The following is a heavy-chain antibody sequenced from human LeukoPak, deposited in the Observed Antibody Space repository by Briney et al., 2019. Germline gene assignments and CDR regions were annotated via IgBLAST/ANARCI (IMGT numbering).Heavy chain of an antibody. V-gene: IGHV4-39*07. Sequence: PSETLSLTCSVFGDSISNNFYYWGWIRQTPGKGLEWIGEINHSGSTNYNPSLKSRVTISVDTSKNQFSLKLSSVTAADTAVYYCARRARMVVAAKPVWFDPWGQGTLVTVSS. D-gene: IGHD2-15*01. CDR2: INHSGST. CDR1: GDSISNNFYY. CDR3: ARRARMVVAAKPVWFDP. J-gene: IGHJ5*02.